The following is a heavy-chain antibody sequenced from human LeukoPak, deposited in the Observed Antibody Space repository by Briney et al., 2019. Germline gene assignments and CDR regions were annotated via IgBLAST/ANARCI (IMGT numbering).Heavy chain of an antibody. J-gene: IGHJ4*02. V-gene: IGHV4-61*02. CDR1: GGSIYSGSYY. CDR3: AREGHRNYFDY. CDR2: IYTSGST. Sequence: SETLSLTCTVSGGSIYSGSYYWSWIRQPAGKGLEWIGRIYTSGSTNYNPSLKSRVTISVDTPKNQFSLKLNSVTAADTAVYYCAREGHRNYFDYWGQGTLVTVSS. D-gene: IGHD2-21*01.